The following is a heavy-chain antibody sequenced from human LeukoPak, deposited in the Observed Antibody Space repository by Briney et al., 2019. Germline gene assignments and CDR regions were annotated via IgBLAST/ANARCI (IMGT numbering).Heavy chain of an antibody. D-gene: IGHD3-9*01. Sequence: PGGSLRLTCAASGFIFSSYAMHWVRQAPGKGLEWVAVISYDGSNKYYADSVKGRITISRDNSKNTLYLQMNSLRAEDTAVYYCASRGGVRYFDWSSDAFDIWGQGTMVTVSS. CDR1: GFIFSSYA. V-gene: IGHV3-30-3*01. J-gene: IGHJ3*02. CDR2: ISYDGSNK. CDR3: ASRGGVRYFDWSSDAFDI.